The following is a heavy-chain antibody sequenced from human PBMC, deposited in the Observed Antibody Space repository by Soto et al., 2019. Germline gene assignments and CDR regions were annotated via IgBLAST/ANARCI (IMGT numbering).Heavy chain of an antibody. D-gene: IGHD2-15*01. V-gene: IGHV1-18*01. Sequence: QVQLVQSGAEVKKPGASVKVSCKASGYTFTNFGISWVRQAPGQGLEWMGWISAYNGNTNYAQNXQXXXTXXPDTPTSTAYMELRSLRYDDTAVHYCARGATPIDYWGQGTLVTVSA. J-gene: IGHJ4*02. CDR2: ISAYNGNT. CDR3: ARGATPIDY. CDR1: GYTFTNFG.